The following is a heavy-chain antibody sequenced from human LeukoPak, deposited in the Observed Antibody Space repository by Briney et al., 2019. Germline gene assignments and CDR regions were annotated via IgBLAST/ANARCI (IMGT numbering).Heavy chain of an antibody. CDR2: INWNGDST. J-gene: IGHJ6*03. CDR3: ARAYGSGSYYYYMDV. V-gene: IGHV3-20*01. Sequence: GGSLRLSCAASDFNFITYAMSWVRQAPGKGLEWVSGINWNGDSTGYADSVKGRFTISRDNAKNSLYLQMNSLRAEDTALYHCARAYGSGSYYYYMDVWGKGTTVTISS. CDR1: DFNFITYA. D-gene: IGHD3-10*01.